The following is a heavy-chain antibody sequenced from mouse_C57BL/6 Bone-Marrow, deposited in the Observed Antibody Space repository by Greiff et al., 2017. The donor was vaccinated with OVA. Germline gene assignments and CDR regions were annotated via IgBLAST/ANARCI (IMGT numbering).Heavy chain of an antibody. CDR2: IRSKSNNYAT. CDR1: GFSFNTYA. D-gene: IGHD2-10*01. V-gene: IGHV10-1*01. CDR3: VILLPLMDY. J-gene: IGHJ4*01. Sequence: EVQRVESGGGLVQPKGSLKLSCAASGFSFNTYAMNWVRQAPGKGLEWVARIRSKSNNYATYYADSVKDRFTISRDDSESMLYLQMNNLKTEDTAVYYCVILLPLMDYWGQGTSVTVSA.